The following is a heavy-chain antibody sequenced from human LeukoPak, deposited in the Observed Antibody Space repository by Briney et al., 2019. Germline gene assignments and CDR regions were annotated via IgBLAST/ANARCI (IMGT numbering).Heavy chain of an antibody. CDR3: AKEGVAVAGALAEYFQH. CDR2: ISWNSGSI. D-gene: IGHD6-19*01. Sequence: GRSLRLSCAASGFTFDDYAMHWVRQAPGKGLEWVSGISWNSGSIGYADSVKGRFTISRDNAKNSLYLQMNSLRAEDTALYYCAKEGVAVAGALAEYFQHWAQGPLVTVPS. V-gene: IGHV3-9*01. CDR1: GFTFDDYA. J-gene: IGHJ1*01.